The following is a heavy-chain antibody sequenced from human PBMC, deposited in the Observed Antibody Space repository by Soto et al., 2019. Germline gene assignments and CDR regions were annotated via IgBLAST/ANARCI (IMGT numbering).Heavy chain of an antibody. CDR2: ISTGSSTI. J-gene: IGHJ6*02. Sequence: DVQLVESGGGLVQSGGSLRLSCRASGFTLSEYEMHWVRQAPGKGLEWVSYISTGSSTIYYADSVKGRFTISRDNANKSLFLEMNSLRPEDTAVYYCARVRAGAANGYYGMDVWGQGTTVTVSS. CDR3: ARVRAGAANGYYGMDV. V-gene: IGHV3-48*03. CDR1: GFTLSEYE. D-gene: IGHD1-26*01.